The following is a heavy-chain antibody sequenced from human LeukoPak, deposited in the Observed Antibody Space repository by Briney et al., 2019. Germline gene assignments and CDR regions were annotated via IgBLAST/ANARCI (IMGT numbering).Heavy chain of an antibody. CDR1: VGSLSRYY. CDR3: ARDCVVPAAGEPCYFDY. J-gene: IGHJ4*02. D-gene: IGHD2-2*01. V-gene: IGHV4-4*07. Sequence: SETLSLTRTVSVGSLSRYYRSCIRQPGGKGLEGMSRIYSRGSTNHNPCLKSRVTKSVDTSKNQFSLKLSSVTAADTAVYYWARDCVVPAAGEPCYFDYWGQGTLVTVSS. CDR2: IYSRGST.